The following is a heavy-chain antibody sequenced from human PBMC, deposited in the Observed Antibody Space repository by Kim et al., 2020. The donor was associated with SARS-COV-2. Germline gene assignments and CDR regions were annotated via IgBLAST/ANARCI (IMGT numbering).Heavy chain of an antibody. V-gene: IGHV4-39*07. CDR3: VRAGGIAAAYWYFVL. CDR2: IYYTGST. D-gene: IGHD6-13*01. Sequence: SETLSLTCTVSGGSISSSSYYWGWIRQPPGRGLEWIGSIYYTGSTYYNPSLKSRVTISVDTSKNQFSLKLSSVTAADTAVYYCVRAGGIAAAYWYFVLWGRGTLVTVSS. J-gene: IGHJ2*01. CDR1: GGSISSSSYY.